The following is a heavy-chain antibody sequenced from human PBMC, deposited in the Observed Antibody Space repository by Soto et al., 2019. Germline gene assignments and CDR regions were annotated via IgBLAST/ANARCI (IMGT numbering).Heavy chain of an antibody. J-gene: IGHJ4*02. CDR2: INAGNGNT. CDR3: AIDPGYSDGYN. V-gene: IGHV1-3*01. Sequence: GASVKVSCKASGYTFTSYAMQWVRQAPGQRLEWMGWINAGNGNTKYSQKFQGRVTITRDTSASTAYMELSSLRSEDTAVYYCAIDPGYSDGYNWGPGTLVSVSS. D-gene: IGHD5-18*01. CDR1: GYTFTSYA.